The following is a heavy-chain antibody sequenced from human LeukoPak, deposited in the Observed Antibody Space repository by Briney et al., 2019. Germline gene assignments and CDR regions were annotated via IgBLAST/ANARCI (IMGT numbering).Heavy chain of an antibody. D-gene: IGHD6-13*01. CDR1: GGSFSGYY. CDR2: INHSGST. Sequence: SETLSLTCAVYGGSFSGYYWSWIRQPPGKGLEWIGEINHSGSTNYNPSLKSRVTISVDTSKNQFSLKLSSVTAADTAVHYCARGHWQGGIAAAARTRYFQHWGQGTLVTVSS. CDR3: ARGHWQGGIAAAARTRYFQH. V-gene: IGHV4-34*01. J-gene: IGHJ1*01.